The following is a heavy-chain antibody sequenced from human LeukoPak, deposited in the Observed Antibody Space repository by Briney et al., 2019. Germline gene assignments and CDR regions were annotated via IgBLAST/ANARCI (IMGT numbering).Heavy chain of an antibody. V-gene: IGHV4-34*01. CDR1: GGSFSGYY. CDR3: ARGLLRTYSSSWYSLGGWFDP. CDR2: INHSGST. J-gene: IGHJ5*02. D-gene: IGHD6-13*01. Sequence: SETLSLTCAVYGGSFSGYYWSWIRQPPGKGLEWIGEINHSGSTDYNPSLKSRVTISVDTSKNQFSLKLSSMTAADTAVYYCARGLLRTYSSSWYSLGGWFDPWGQGTLVTVSS.